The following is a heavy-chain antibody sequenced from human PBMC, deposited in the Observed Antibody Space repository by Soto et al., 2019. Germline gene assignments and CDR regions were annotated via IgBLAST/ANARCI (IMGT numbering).Heavy chain of an antibody. D-gene: IGHD6-19*01. CDR2: INHSGVT. J-gene: IGHJ6*02. CDR1: GGSFSGYY. Sequence: QVQLQQWGAGLLKPSGTLSLTCAVYGGSFSGYYWSWIRQPPGKGLEGIGEINHSGVTNYKPSLKRRVTISVDTAKIQLSLQLKSVAAADTALYYCERFSGSYYYAMDVWGQESTVTV. CDR3: ERFSGSYYYAMDV. V-gene: IGHV4-34*01.